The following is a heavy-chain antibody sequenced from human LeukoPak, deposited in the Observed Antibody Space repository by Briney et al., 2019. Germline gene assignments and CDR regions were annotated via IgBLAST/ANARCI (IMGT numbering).Heavy chain of an antibody. CDR2: LRPDTGAT. Sequence: ASVKVSCKASGYTFTGFYIHWVRQVPGQGLEWMGWLRPDTGATNFAQNFLGRVTMTGDTSISTAYMELSRLRPDDTAAYYCARVDTVGTVNPFYWGQGTLVTVSS. CDR1: GYTFTGFY. J-gene: IGHJ4*02. CDR3: ARVDTVGTVNPFY. D-gene: IGHD5-12*01. V-gene: IGHV1-2*02.